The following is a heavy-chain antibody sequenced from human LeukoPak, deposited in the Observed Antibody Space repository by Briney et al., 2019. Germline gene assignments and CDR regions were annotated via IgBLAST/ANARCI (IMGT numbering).Heavy chain of an antibody. CDR1: GFSFISYG. J-gene: IGHJ4*02. V-gene: IGHV3-30*18. D-gene: IGHD2-8*01. CDR3: AKDIPSNGEDY. Sequence: QSGGSLRLSCAASGFSFISYGMHWVRQAPGKGLEWVGVISDDGRNKKYADSVKGRFTISRDNSKNSLYLQMNSLRTEDTALYYCAKDIPSNGEDYWGQGTLVTVSS. CDR2: ISDDGRNK.